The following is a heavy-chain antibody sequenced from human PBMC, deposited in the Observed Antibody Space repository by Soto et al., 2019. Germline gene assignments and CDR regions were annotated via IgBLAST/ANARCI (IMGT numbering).Heavy chain of an antibody. Sequence: SGPTLVNPTQTLTLTCNVSGFSLSTSGVGVGWIRQPPGRALEWLALIYWNDDKRYSPSLKSRLTITKDTSKNQVVLTMTNMDPVDTATYYCAHRHGVVTGMDVWGQGTTVTVSS. CDR1: GFSLSTSGVG. J-gene: IGHJ6*02. D-gene: IGHD2-15*01. V-gene: IGHV2-5*01. CDR2: IYWNDDK. CDR3: AHRHGVVTGMDV.